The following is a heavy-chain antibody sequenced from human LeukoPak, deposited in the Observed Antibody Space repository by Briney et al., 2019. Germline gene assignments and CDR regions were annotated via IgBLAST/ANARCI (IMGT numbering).Heavy chain of an antibody. J-gene: IGHJ5*02. CDR3: AKDSSGWYHWFDP. D-gene: IGHD6-19*01. Sequence: GGSLRLSCAASGFTFSSYSMSWVRQAPGKGLEWASAISGSGGSTYYADSVKGRFTISRDNSKNTLYLQMNSLRAEDTAVYYCAKDSSGWYHWFDPWGQGTLVTVSS. V-gene: IGHV3-23*01. CDR1: GFTFSSYS. CDR2: ISGSGGST.